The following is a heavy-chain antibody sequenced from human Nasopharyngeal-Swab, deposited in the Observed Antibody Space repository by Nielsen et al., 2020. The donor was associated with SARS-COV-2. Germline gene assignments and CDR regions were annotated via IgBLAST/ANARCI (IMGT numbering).Heavy chain of an antibody. CDR3: ARAPKRTTFGVVGWFDP. V-gene: IGHV4-61*08. CDR1: GGSISSGGYY. Sequence: SETLSLTCTVSGGSISSGGYYWSWIRQPPGKGLEWIGSIYYSGSTNYNPSLKSRVTISVDTSKNQFSLKLSSVTAADTAVYYCARAPKRTTFGVVGWFDPWGQGTLVTVSS. CDR2: IYYSGST. J-gene: IGHJ5*02. D-gene: IGHD3-3*01.